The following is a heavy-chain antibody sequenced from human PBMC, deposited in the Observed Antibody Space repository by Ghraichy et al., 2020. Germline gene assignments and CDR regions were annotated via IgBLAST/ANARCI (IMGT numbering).Heavy chain of an antibody. CDR1: GGSISSSNW. J-gene: IGHJ1*01. CDR2: IYHSGGT. V-gene: IGHV4-4*02. CDR3: ASRGPTFYYDSSGYHPGFQH. Sequence: SETLSLTCAVSGGSISSSNWWSWVRQPPGKGLEWIGEIYHSGGTNYNPSLKSRVTISVDKSKNQFSLKLSSVTAADTAVYFCASRGPTFYYDSSGYHPGFQHWGQGTLVTVSS. D-gene: IGHD3-22*01.